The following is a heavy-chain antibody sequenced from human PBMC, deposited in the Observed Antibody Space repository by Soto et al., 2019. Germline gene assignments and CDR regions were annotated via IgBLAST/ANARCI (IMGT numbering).Heavy chain of an antibody. J-gene: IGHJ4*02. CDR2: IFHDGTA. CDR3: ARLVYDTRLNYMYFDF. V-gene: IGHV4-4*02. Sequence: SETLSLTCAVSGVSISSGNWWTWVRQSPQRGLEYVGEIFHDGTANYYPSFERRVAISVDTSKNQFSLKLTSVTAADTAIYFCARLVYDTRLNYMYFDFWGQGTQVTVSS. D-gene: IGHD3-10*01. CDR1: GVSISSGNW.